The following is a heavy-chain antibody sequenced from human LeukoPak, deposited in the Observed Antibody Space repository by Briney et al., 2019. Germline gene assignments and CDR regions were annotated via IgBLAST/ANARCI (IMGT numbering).Heavy chain of an antibody. CDR2: IYYSGST. J-gene: IGHJ4*02. CDR1: GDSVSGGTYY. CDR3: ARGHGRRWLVDY. Sequence: PSETLSLTCTVSGDSVSGGTYYWSWIRQPPGKGLEWIGYIYYSGSTNYNPSLKGRVTISVDTSKNQFSLKLNSLTAADTAVYYCARGHGRRWLVDYWGQGTLVTVSS. D-gene: IGHD6-19*01. V-gene: IGHV4-61*01.